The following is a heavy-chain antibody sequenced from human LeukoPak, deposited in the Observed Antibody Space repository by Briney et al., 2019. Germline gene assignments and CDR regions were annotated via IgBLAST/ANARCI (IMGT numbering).Heavy chain of an antibody. V-gene: IGHV3-30*18. D-gene: IGHD5-12*01. CDR2: ISYDGTNK. Sequence: GGSLRLSCAASGFTFSSYGMHWVRQAPGKGLEWVAVISYDGTNKHYADSVKGRFTISRDNSKNTLYLQMNSLRAEDTAVYYCAKADGYNPLDYWGQGTLVTVSS. CDR1: GFTFSSYG. CDR3: AKADGYNPLDY. J-gene: IGHJ4*02.